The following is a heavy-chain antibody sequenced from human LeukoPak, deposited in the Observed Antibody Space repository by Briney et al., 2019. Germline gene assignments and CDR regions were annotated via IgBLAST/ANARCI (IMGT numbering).Heavy chain of an antibody. Sequence: PGGSLRLSCAASGFTLRSYWMSWVRQAPGKGLEWVANIKQDGSEKYYVDSVKGRFTISRDNAKNSLYLQMNSLRGEDTAVYYCARDYRSSWAYYYYYYMDVWGKGTTVTVSS. CDR2: IKQDGSEK. V-gene: IGHV3-7*01. J-gene: IGHJ6*03. D-gene: IGHD6-13*01. CDR1: GFTLRSYW. CDR3: ARDYRSSWAYYYYYYMDV.